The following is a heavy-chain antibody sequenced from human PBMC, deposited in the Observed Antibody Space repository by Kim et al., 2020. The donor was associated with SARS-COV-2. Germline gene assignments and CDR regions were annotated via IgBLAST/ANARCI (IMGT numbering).Heavy chain of an antibody. J-gene: IGHJ2*01. CDR2: INHSGRT. CDR3: PRRSSTTSGSGRHSCDL. V-gene: IGHV4-34*01. Sequence: SETLSLTCAVYGGSFSGYYWSWIRQPPGKGLEWIGEINHSGRTNYNPSLKSRVTISVDTSKNQFSLKLTSVTAADTAVYYCPRRSSTTSGSGRHSCDLWG. CDR1: GGSFSGYY. D-gene: IGHD3-10*01.